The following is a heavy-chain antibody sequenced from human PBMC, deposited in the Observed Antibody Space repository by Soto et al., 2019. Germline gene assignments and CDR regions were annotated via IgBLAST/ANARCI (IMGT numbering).Heavy chain of an antibody. CDR3: ARVGSSSSRGMFHYYYMDV. V-gene: IGHV1-18*01. J-gene: IGHJ6*03. Sequence: ASVKVSCKASGYTFTSYGISWVRQAPGQGLEWMGWISAYNGNTNYAQELQGRVTMTTDTSTSTAYMELRSLRSDDTAVFYCARVGSSSSRGMFHYYYMDVWGKGTTVTVSS. CDR1: GYTFTSYG. CDR2: ISAYNGNT. D-gene: IGHD6-6*01.